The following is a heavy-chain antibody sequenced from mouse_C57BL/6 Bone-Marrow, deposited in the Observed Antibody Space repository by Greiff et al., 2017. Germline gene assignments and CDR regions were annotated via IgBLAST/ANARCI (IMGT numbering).Heavy chain of an antibody. CDR1: GYTFTSYW. V-gene: IGHV1-50*01. J-gene: IGHJ4*01. CDR3: ARNYDLYYAMDY. CDR2: IDPSDSYT. D-gene: IGHD2-4*01. Sequence: VQLQQSGAELVKPGASVKLSCKASGYTFTSYWMQWVKQRPGQGLEWIGEIDPSDSYTNYNQKFKGKATLTVDTSSSTAYMQLSSLTSEDSAVYCCARNYDLYYAMDYWGQGTSVTVSS.